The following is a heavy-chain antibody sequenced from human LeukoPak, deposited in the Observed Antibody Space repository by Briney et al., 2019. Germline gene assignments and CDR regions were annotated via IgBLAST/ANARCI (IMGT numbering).Heavy chain of an antibody. CDR1: GGSISSYY. CDR2: IYYSGST. Sequence: SETLSLTCTVSGGSISSYYWSWIQQPPGKGLEWIGYIYYSGSTNYNPSLKSRVTISVDTSKNQFSLKLSSVTAADTAVYYCASYSSSSFYFDYWGQGTLVTVSS. J-gene: IGHJ4*02. V-gene: IGHV4-59*01. CDR3: ASYSSSSFYFDY. D-gene: IGHD6-6*01.